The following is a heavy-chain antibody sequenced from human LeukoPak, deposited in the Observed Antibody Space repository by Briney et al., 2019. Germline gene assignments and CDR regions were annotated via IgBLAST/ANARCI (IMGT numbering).Heavy chain of an antibody. J-gene: IGHJ4*02. V-gene: IGHV3-30*18. D-gene: IGHD3-10*01. CDR1: GFTFSSYG. CDR3: AKAKYYGSGHFDY. Sequence: GGSLRLSCAASGFTFSSYGMHWVRQAPGKGLEWGAVISYDGSNKYYADSVKGRFTISRDNSKNTLYLQMNSLRAEDTAVYYCAKAKYYGSGHFDYWGQGTLVTVSS. CDR2: ISYDGSNK.